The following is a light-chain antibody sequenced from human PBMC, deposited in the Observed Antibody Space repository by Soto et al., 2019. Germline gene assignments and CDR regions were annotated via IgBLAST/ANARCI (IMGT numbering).Light chain of an antibody. Sequence: DIHMTQSPSSLSPSVGDRVTLTCRASQSTSRHLNWYQQKAGRAPRLIIYGASNLQTGVPSRFSARGSGTEFTLTISSLLPEDFATYFCQHGYSTPVTFGQGTR. V-gene: IGKV1-39*01. J-gene: IGKJ5*01. CDR3: QHGYSTPVT. CDR1: QSTSRH. CDR2: GAS.